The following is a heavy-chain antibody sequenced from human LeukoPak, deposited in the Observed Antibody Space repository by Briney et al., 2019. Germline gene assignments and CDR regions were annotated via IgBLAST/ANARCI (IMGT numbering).Heavy chain of an antibody. Sequence: PGGSLRLSYAASGFTFSSHSMNWVRQAPGKGLEWVSCISSSSSYLYYSDSVKGRFTISRDSAKNSLYLQMNSLRAEDTAVYYCARGGYDSSGHYYKFPFDYWGQGTLVTVSS. D-gene: IGHD3-22*01. J-gene: IGHJ4*02. CDR2: ISSSSSYL. V-gene: IGHV3-21*01. CDR1: GFTFSSHS. CDR3: ARGGYDSSGHYYKFPFDY.